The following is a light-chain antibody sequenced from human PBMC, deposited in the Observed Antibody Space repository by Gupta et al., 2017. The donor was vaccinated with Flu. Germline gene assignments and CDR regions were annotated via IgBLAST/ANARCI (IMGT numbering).Light chain of an antibody. CDR3: QQLHSYPQS. V-gene: IGKV1-9*01. CDR2: SAS. Sequence: DIQLTQSPSFLSASVGDRVTITCRASQGIRSELAWYQQKPGKAPNLLIHSASTLQSGVPSRFSGSGSGTEFTLTINSLQPEDFATYYCQQLHSYPQSLGQGTNLEIK. J-gene: IGKJ2*03. CDR1: QGIRSE.